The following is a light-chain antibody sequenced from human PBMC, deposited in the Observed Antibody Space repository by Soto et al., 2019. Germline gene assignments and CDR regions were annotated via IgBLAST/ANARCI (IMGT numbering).Light chain of an antibody. CDR1: SSNIGTNT. CDR3: AAWDDSLNGVV. CDR2: SSD. V-gene: IGLV1-44*01. J-gene: IGLJ2*01. Sequence: QSVLTRPPSASGAAGQGVTISCYGSSSNIGTNTVNWYHQLPGTAPKLLIYSSDQRPSGVPDRFSGSKSGTSASLAISGLQSEDEADYFCAAWDDSLNGVVFGGGTKVTVL.